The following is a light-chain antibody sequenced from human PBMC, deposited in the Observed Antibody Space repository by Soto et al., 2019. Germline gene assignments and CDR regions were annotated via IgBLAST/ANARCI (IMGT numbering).Light chain of an antibody. CDR2: GAS. V-gene: IGKV3-20*01. Sequence: EIVLTQSPGTLSLSPGERATLSCRASQSVSSSYLTWYQQKPGQAHRLLFYGASSRATGIPDRFSGSGSGTDFTLTISRLEPEDFAVYYCQQYGSPPPLTFGGGTRVEIK. CDR1: QSVSSSY. J-gene: IGKJ4*01. CDR3: QQYGSPPPLT.